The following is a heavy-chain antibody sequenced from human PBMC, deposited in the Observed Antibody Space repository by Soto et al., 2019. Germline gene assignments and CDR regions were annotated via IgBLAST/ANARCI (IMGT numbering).Heavy chain of an antibody. D-gene: IGHD2-2*01. V-gene: IGHV1-2*04. Sequence: ASVKVSCKASGYTFTGYYMHWVRQAPGQGLEWMGWINPNSGGTNYAQKFQGWVTMTRDTSISTAYMELSRLRSDDTAVYYCARGTGYCSSTSCYGPGAFDIWGQGTMVTVSS. CDR2: INPNSGGT. CDR3: ARGTGYCSSTSCYGPGAFDI. J-gene: IGHJ3*02. CDR1: GYTFTGYY.